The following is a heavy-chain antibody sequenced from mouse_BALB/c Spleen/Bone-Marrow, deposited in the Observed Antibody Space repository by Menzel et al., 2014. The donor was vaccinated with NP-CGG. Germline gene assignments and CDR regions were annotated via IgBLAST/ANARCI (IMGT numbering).Heavy chain of an antibody. CDR3: TRRGYYAMDY. CDR2: IDPSDSYT. Sequence: VQLQQSGAELVKPGASVKMSCKASGYTFXSYWMHWVKQRPGQGLEWIGVIDPSDSYTSYNQKFKGKATLTVDTSSSTAYMQLSSLTSEDSAVYYCTRRGYYAMDYWGQGTSVTVSS. V-gene: IGHV1S127*01. J-gene: IGHJ4*01. CDR1: GYTFXSYW.